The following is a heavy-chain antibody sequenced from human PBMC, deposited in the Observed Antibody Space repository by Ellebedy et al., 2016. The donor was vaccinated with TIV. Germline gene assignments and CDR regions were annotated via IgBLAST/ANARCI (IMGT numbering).Heavy chain of an antibody. Sequence: PGGSLRLSCATSGFTFRTRDMYWVRQSRGKGLEWVAASGSAGDSYYEDSVKGRFTISRDSVNDSLFLQMNNLRAGDTATYYCVRGALGPHNWCFDVWGRGTLVSVSS. J-gene: IGHJ2*01. CDR1: GFTFRTRD. D-gene: IGHD3-10*01. CDR3: VRGALGPHNWCFDV. CDR2: SGSAGDS. V-gene: IGHV3-13*01.